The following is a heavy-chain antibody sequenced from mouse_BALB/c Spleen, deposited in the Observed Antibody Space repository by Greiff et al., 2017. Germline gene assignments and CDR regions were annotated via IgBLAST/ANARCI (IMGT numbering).Heavy chain of an antibody. V-gene: IGHV5-12-1*01. J-gene: IGHJ1*01. CDR3: ARSDYGNHWYFDV. CDR2: ISSGGGST. CDR1: GFAFSSYD. Sequence: EVQLVESGGGLVKPGGSLKLSCAASGFAFSSYDMSWVRQTPEKRLEWVAYISSGGGSTYYPDTVKGRFTISRDNPKNTLFLQMTSLRSEDTAMYYCARSDYGNHWYFDVWGAGTTVTVSS. D-gene: IGHD2-1*01.